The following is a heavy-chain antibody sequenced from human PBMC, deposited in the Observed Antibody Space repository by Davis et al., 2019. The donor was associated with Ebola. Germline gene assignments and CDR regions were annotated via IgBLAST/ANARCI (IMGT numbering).Heavy chain of an antibody. Sequence: PGGPLRPSCTASGFTASSNHMSWVRQAPGKGLEWVPLLYDQSTAYADAVRGRFILSRDKSNNTLYLEMSSLGVDDTAVYYCATTQWLREFDNGGQGTLVTVSS. CDR1: GFTASSNH. D-gene: IGHD6-19*01. CDR2: LYDQST. CDR3: ATTQWLREFDN. V-gene: IGHV3-53*05. J-gene: IGHJ4*02.